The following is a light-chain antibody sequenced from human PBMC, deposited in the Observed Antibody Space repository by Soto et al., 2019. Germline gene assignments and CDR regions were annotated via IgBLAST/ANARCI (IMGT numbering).Light chain of an antibody. CDR1: SSDVGGYNY. J-gene: IGLJ2*01. CDR2: EVS. CDR3: SSYAGNNNLV. V-gene: IGLV2-8*01. Sequence: QSALTQPRSASGSPGQTVTISSTGTSSDVGGYNYVSWYQQHPGKAPKLMIYEVSERPSGVPDRFSGSKSGNTASLTVSGLQAEDEADYYCSSYAGNNNLVFGGGTKLTVL.